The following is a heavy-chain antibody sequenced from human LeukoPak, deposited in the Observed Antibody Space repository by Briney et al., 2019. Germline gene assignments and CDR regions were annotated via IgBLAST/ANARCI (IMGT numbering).Heavy chain of an antibody. CDR3: ARLSYYYDSSGPEYFQH. J-gene: IGHJ1*01. CDR1: GGSISSSSYY. V-gene: IGHV4-39*01. D-gene: IGHD3-22*01. Sequence: SETLSLTCTVSGGSISSSSYYWGWVRQPPGKGLEWIGSIYYSGSTYYNPSLKSRVTISVDTSKNQFSLKLSSVTAADTAVYYCARLSYYYDSSGPEYFQHWGQGTLVTVSS. CDR2: IYYSGST.